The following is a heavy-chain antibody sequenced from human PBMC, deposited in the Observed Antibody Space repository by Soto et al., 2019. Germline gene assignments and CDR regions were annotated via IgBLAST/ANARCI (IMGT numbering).Heavy chain of an antibody. CDR2: IYTSGTT. J-gene: IGHJ6*02. Sequence: SETLSLTCTVSGRSMSGYYWSWIRQPAGERLEWIGRIYTSGTTDFNPSLKGRVTMSVDTSKNQFSLKLSSVTAADTAVYYCARDQRGYCSGGSCYLAGYYYGMDVWGQGTTVTVSS. CDR3: ARDQRGYCSGGSCYLAGYYYGMDV. D-gene: IGHD2-15*01. V-gene: IGHV4-4*07. CDR1: GRSMSGYY.